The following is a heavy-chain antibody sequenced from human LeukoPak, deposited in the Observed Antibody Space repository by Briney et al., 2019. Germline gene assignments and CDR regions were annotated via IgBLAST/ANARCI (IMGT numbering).Heavy chain of an antibody. J-gene: IGHJ6*02. Sequence: PSETLSLICTVSGGSISSYYWSWARQPPGKGLEWIGYIYYSGSTNYNPSLKSRVTISVDTSKNQFSLKLSSVTAADTAVYYCARGSGGASLVGHYYYYYGMDVWGQGTTVTVSS. CDR3: ARGSGGASLVGHYYYYYGMDV. CDR1: GGSISSYY. CDR2: IYYSGST. V-gene: IGHV4-59*01. D-gene: IGHD1-26*01.